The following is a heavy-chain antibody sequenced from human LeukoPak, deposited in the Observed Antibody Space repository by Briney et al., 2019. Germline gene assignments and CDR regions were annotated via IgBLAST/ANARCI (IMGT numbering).Heavy chain of an antibody. CDR2: ISGNGGIM. D-gene: IGHD6-19*01. V-gene: IGHV3-48*03. Sequence: GGSLRLSCAASGFTFSSYEMNWVRQAPGKGLEGVSYISGNGGIMYYADSVKGRFTISRDNSKNSLYLQMNSLRAEDTGVYYCARDISVDPREGKFDYWGQGTLAAVSS. CDR3: ARDISVDPREGKFDY. CDR1: GFTFSSYE. J-gene: IGHJ4*02.